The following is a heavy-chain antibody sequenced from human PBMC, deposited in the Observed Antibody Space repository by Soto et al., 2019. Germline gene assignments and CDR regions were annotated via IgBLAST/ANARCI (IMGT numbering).Heavy chain of an antibody. CDR1: GGSISSGGYS. CDR2: IYHSGST. J-gene: IGHJ3*02. D-gene: IGHD6-6*01. Sequence: QLQLQESGSGLVKPSQTLSLTCAVSGGSISSGGYSWSWIRQPPGKGLEWIGYIYHSGSTHYNPSLKSRVSISVDRSKNQFSLKLSSVTAADTAVYYCARVGSSPWGAFDIWGQGTMVTVSS. V-gene: IGHV4-30-2*01. CDR3: ARVGSSPWGAFDI.